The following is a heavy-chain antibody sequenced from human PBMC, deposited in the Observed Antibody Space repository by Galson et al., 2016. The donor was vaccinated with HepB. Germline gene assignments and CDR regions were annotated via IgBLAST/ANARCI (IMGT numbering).Heavy chain of an antibody. J-gene: IGHJ4*02. V-gene: IGHV4-39*01. CDR1: GGSISSSGYF. CDR2: IYYNGST. CDR3: STLVLLGYCSGGSCHPDY. D-gene: IGHD2-15*01. Sequence: SETLSLTCTVSGGSISSSGYFWGWIRQPPGQGLEWIGSIYYNGSTYYNPSLRSRVTISVDTSKNKFPLKLNSVTAADTAVYFCSTLVLLGYCSGGSCHPDYWGRGTLVTVSS.